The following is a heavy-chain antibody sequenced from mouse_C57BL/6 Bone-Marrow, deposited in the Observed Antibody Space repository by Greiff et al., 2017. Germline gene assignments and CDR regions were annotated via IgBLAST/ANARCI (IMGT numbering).Heavy chain of an antibody. CDR3: ARLGGNLFAY. CDR1: GYTFTSYG. D-gene: IGHD2-1*01. Sequence: VQLQQSGAELARPGASVKLSCKASGYTFTSYGISWVKQRTGQGLEWIGEIYPRSGNTYYNEKFKGKATLTADKSSSPAYMELRSLTSEDSAVYFCARLGGNLFAYWGQGTLVTVSA. J-gene: IGHJ3*01. V-gene: IGHV1-81*01. CDR2: IYPRSGNT.